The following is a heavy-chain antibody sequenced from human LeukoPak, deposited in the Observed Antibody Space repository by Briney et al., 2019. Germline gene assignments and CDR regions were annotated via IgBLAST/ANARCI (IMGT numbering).Heavy chain of an antibody. J-gene: IGHJ4*02. CDR3: AKDPGMVGAAPGNY. D-gene: IGHD2-15*01. Sequence: GGSLRLSCAASGFTVSSNYMSWVRQAPGKGLEWVSVIYSGGSTYYADSVKGRFTISRDNSKNTLYLQMNSLRAEDTAVYYCAKDPGMVGAAPGNYWGQGTLVTVSS. V-gene: IGHV3-53*01. CDR1: GFTVSSNY. CDR2: IYSGGST.